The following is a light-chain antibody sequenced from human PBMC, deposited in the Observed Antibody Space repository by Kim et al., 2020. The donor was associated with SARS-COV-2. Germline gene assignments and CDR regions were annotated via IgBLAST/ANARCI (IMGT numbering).Light chain of an antibody. CDR1: QIISSL. CDR2: KAS. Sequence: APVGDRITITCRASQIISSLLAWYQQKPGKAPKLLIYKASNLERGVSSKFSGSGSGTEFTLTISSLQPEDFATYYCQQYNSDLWTFGQGTKVEI. V-gene: IGKV1-5*03. J-gene: IGKJ1*01. CDR3: QQYNSDLWT.